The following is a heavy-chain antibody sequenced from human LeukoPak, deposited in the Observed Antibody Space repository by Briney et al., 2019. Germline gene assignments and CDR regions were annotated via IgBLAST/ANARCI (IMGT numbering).Heavy chain of an antibody. V-gene: IGHV3-23*01. J-gene: IGHJ4*02. CDR3: ARGLYSSWG. Sequence: GGSLRLSCASSGFPFSSYAVSWVRKAPREGLEWGSAISGSGFTYYADSVKGRFTISRDNSKNTLYLQMNSLRAEDTAVYYCARGLYSSWGWGQGTLVTVSS. CDR1: GFPFSSYA. D-gene: IGHD6-6*01. CDR2: ISGSGFT.